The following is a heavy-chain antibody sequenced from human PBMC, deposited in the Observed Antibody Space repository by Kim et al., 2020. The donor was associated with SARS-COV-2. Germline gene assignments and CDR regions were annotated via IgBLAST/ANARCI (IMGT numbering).Heavy chain of an antibody. V-gene: IGHV1-3*01. CDR3: ARDLRPTLEYSSSWLLTKGGDLAFEI. CDR2: INAGNGNT. Sequence: ASVKVSCKASGYTFTSYAMHWVRQAPGQRLEWMGWINAGNGNTKYSQKFQVRVTITRDTSASTAYMELSSLRSEDTAVYYCARDLRPTLEYSSSWLLTKGGDLAFEIWGQGRMGPVSS. CDR1: GYTFTSYA. D-gene: IGHD6-13*01. J-gene: IGHJ3*02.